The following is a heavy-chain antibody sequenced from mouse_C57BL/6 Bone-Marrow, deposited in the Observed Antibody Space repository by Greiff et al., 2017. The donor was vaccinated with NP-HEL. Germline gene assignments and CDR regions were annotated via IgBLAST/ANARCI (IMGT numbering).Heavy chain of an antibody. CDR1: GFTFSSYA. CDR2: ISDGGSYT. J-gene: IGHJ2*01. D-gene: IGHD4-1*02. Sequence: EVHLVESGGGLVKPGGSLKLSCAASGFTFSSYAMSWVRQTPEKRLEWVATISDGGSYTYYPDNVKGRFTISRDNAKNNLYLQMGHLKSEDTARYYCARDEPQLAFGYWGQGTTLTVSS. CDR3: ARDEPQLAFGY. V-gene: IGHV5-4*01.